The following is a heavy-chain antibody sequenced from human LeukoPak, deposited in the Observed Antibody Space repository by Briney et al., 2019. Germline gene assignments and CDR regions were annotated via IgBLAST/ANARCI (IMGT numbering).Heavy chain of an antibody. CDR3: AREERASPKDYYYYYYMDV. CDR1: GGSISSSNW. Sequence: SETLSLTCAVSGGSISSSNWWSWVRQPPGKGLEWIGEIYHSGSTNYNPSLKSRVTISVDTSKNQFSLKLSSVTAADTAVYYCAREERASPKDYYYYYYMDVWGKGTTVTVSS. J-gene: IGHJ6*03. D-gene: IGHD5-12*01. V-gene: IGHV4-4*02. CDR2: IYHSGST.